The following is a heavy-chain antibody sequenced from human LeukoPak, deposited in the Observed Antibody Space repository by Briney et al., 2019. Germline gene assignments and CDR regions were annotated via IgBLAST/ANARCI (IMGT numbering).Heavy chain of an antibody. CDR1: GGSISSYY. Sequence: SETLSLTCTVSGGSISSYYWSWIRQPPGKGLEWIGEVNHSGSTNYNPSLKSRVIISVGTSKNQFSLKLSSVTAADTAVYYCARRRTYYYDSSGYYFLDYWGQGTLVTVSS. V-gene: IGHV4-34*01. D-gene: IGHD3-22*01. CDR3: ARRRTYYYDSSGYYFLDY. CDR2: VNHSGST. J-gene: IGHJ4*02.